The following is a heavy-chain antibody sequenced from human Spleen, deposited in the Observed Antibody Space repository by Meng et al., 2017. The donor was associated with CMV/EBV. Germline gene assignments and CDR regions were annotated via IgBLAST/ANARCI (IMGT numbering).Heavy chain of an antibody. J-gene: IGHJ4*02. V-gene: IGHV1-69*06. CDR3: ATPVRYYTSWGGYPPFDF. D-gene: IGHD3-3*01. CDR2: IITVDGTT. Sequence: TFNKYAMSWVRQSPGQGLEWMGGIITVDGTTKYAEKFRDRVTITADKSTSTAYMELSSLRSEDTALYYCATPVRYYTSWGGYPPFDFWGQGTLVTVSS. CDR1: TFNKYA.